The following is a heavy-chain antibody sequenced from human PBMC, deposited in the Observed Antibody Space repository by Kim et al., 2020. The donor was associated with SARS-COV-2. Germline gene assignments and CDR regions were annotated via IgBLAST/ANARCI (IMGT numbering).Heavy chain of an antibody. J-gene: IGHJ6*03. Sequence: ASVKVSCKASGYTFNTYDINWVRQAPGRGLEWMGGVNPNDGIAIYAQQFQGRVTMTVDTSTDTAYMELSSLTSEDTAVYYCATSQGGGGAARYYYYYM. CDR1: GYTFNTYD. D-gene: IGHD1-26*01. V-gene: IGHV1-8*01. CDR2: VNPNDGIA. CDR3: ATSQGGGGAARYYYYYM.